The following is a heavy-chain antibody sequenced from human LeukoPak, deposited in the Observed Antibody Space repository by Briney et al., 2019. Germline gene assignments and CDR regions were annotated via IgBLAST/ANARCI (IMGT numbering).Heavy chain of an antibody. V-gene: IGHV1-8*01. CDR1: GYTFTSYD. Sequence: ASVTVSCKASGYTFTSYDMNWVRQATGQGLEWMGWVNPNSGKTGYAQKFQGRVTITRNTSLGTVYMEPNSLRSEDTAVYYCARGDSSSWYAGLGYVDYWGQGTQVTVSS. D-gene: IGHD6-13*01. CDR2: VNPNSGKT. J-gene: IGHJ4*02. CDR3: ARGDSSSWYAGLGYVDY.